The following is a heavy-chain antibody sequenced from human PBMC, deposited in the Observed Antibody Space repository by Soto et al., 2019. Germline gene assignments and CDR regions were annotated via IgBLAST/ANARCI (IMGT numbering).Heavy chain of an antibody. CDR1: GFIFDHYT. V-gene: IGHV3-43*01. D-gene: IGHD6-19*01. J-gene: IGHJ4*02. CDR2: ISRGSGST. Sequence: QPGGSLRLSCRTSGFIFDHYTMHWVRKRPGKGLEWVSLISRGSGSTDYAASVRGRFTVSRDNSKDSLFLQMNNVKEEDTAVYYCAKDMSGWLGLQYWGQGTLVTVSS. CDR3: AKDMSGWLGLQY.